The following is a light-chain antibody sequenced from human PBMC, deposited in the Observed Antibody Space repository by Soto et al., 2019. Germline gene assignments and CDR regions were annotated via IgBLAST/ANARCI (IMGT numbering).Light chain of an antibody. CDR2: DAS. CDR1: QSVSSY. CDR3: QHRSNWSFLT. V-gene: IGKV3-11*01. J-gene: IGKJ4*01. Sequence: EIVLTQSPATLSLSPGERATLSCRASQSVSSYLAWYQQKPGQAPRLLIYDASNRATGIPARFSGSGSGTDFTLAISSLEAEDFAVYYCQHRSNWSFLTFGGGTKVEIK.